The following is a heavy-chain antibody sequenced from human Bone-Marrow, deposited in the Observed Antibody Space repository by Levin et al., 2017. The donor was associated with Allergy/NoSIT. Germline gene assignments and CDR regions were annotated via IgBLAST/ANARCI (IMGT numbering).Heavy chain of an antibody. D-gene: IGHD3-10*01. Sequence: GGSLRLSCTASGVTVFNNYFMWVRQAPGKGLEWVSHIYSGGGTNYADSVKGRFSVSRDNSKNTVYLQMNSLTADDTAVYYCGRDGPGGGHWGPGTRVTVSS. V-gene: IGHV3-66*01. CDR2: IYSGGGT. CDR3: GRDGPGGGH. J-gene: IGHJ4*02. CDR1: GVTVFNNY.